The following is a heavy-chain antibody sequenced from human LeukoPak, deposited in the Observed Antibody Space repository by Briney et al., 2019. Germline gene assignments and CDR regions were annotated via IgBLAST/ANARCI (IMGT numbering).Heavy chain of an antibody. Sequence: ASVKVSCKASGYTFTSYGISWVRQAPGQGLEWMEWISAYNGNTNYAQKLQGRVTMTTDTSTSTAYMELRSLRSDDTAVYYCARDVVGDFWSGYYNPNWFDPWGQGTLVTVSS. CDR2: ISAYNGNT. J-gene: IGHJ5*02. CDR3: ARDVVGDFWSGYYNPNWFDP. CDR1: GYTFTSYG. D-gene: IGHD3-3*01. V-gene: IGHV1-18*01.